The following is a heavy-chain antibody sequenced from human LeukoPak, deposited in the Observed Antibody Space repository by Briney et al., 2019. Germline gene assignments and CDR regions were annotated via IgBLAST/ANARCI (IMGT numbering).Heavy chain of an antibody. D-gene: IGHD6-19*01. Sequence: GGSLRLSCAASGFTFSSYWMSWVRQAPGKGLEWVANIKQDGSEKYYVDSVKGRFTISRDNAKNSLYLQMNSLRAEDTAVYYCARVGTVAGTERDFDYWGQGTLVTVSS. CDR2: IKQDGSEK. J-gene: IGHJ4*02. V-gene: IGHV3-7*01. CDR3: ARVGTVAGTERDFDY. CDR1: GFTFSSYW.